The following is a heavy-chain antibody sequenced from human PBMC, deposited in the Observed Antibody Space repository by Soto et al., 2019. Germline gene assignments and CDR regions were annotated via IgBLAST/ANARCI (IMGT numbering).Heavy chain of an antibody. CDR2: IKSKTDGGTT. V-gene: IGHV3-15*07. CDR1: GFTFSNAW. Sequence: GGSLRLSCAAAGFTFSNAWINWVRQAPGKGLEWVGRIKSKTDGGTTDYAEPVKGRFATSRDDSNNMVYLQMNSLKIEDTAVYYCTADSYSTIIIVRFAYWGHGTLVPVSS. J-gene: IGHJ4*01. CDR3: TADSYSTIIIVRFAY. D-gene: IGHD3-22*01.